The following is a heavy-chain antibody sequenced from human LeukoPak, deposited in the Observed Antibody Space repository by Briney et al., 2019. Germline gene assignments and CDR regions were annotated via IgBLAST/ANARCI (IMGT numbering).Heavy chain of an antibody. CDR2: INHSGST. CDR3: ARASLWFPKYDY. D-gene: IGHD3-10*01. Sequence: PSETLSLTCAVYGGSFSGYYWSWIRQPPGKGLEWIGEINHSGSTNYNPSLKSRVTISVDTSKNQFSLKLSSVTAADTAVYYCARASLWFPKYDYWGQGTLVTVSS. J-gene: IGHJ4*02. V-gene: IGHV4-34*01. CDR1: GGSFSGYY.